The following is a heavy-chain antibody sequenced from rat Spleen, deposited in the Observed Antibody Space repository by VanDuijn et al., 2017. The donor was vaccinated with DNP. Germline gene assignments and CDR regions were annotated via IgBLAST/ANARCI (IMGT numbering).Heavy chain of an antibody. CDR2: IWSGGST. V-gene: IGHV2-1*01. Sequence: QVQLKESGPGLVQPSQTLSLTCTVSGFSLTSNSVHWVRQPPGKGLEWVGAIWSGGSTDYNSALKSRLSISRDTSKSQVFLKMNVLQTEDTAIYFCARSQGYYYDGSYYPFAYWGQGILVTVSS. D-gene: IGHD1-12*02. J-gene: IGHJ3*01. CDR1: GFSLTSNS. CDR3: ARSQGYYYDGSYYPFAY.